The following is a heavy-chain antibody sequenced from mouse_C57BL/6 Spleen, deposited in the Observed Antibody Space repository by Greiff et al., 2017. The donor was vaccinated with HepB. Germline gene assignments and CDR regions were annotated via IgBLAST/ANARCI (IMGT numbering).Heavy chain of an antibody. V-gene: IGHV5-17*01. CDR3: ARPPSYYAPCFDY. D-gene: IGHD1-1*01. J-gene: IGHJ2*01. CDR2: ISSGSSTI. Sequence: EVHLVESGGGLVKPGGSLKLSCAASGFTFSDYGMHWVRQAPEKGLEWVAYISSGSSTIYYADTVKGRYTISRDNAKNTLFLQMTSLRSEDTAMYYCARPPSYYAPCFDYWGQGTTLTVSS. CDR1: GFTFSDYG.